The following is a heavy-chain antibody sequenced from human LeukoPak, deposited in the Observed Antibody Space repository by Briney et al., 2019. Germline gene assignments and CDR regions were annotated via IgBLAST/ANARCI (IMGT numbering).Heavy chain of an antibody. V-gene: IGHV4-39*01. J-gene: IGHJ5*02. CDR1: GGSISSSSYY. CDR3: ASGVPSWFDP. CDR2: IYYSGST. D-gene: IGHD2-2*01. Sequence: SETLSLTCTVSGGSISSSSYYWGWIRQPPGKGLEWIGSIYYSGSTYDNPSLKSRVTISVDTSKNQFSLKLSSVTAADTAVYYCASGVPSWFDPWGQGTLVTVSS.